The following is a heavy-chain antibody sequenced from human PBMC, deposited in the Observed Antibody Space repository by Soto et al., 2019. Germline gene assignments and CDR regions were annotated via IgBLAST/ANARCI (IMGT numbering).Heavy chain of an antibody. V-gene: IGHV3-74*01. Sequence: EVKLVESGGGLVQPGGSLRLSCAASGFTFSNYWMHWVRQAPGKGLVWVSRVNSDGSTTNYADSVKGRFTISRDNAKNTLHLQMNSLGAEDTAVYYCASNYAYAEGYYYYGIDVWGQGTTVNVSS. J-gene: IGHJ6*02. CDR1: GFTFSNYW. CDR3: ASNYAYAEGYYYYGIDV. CDR2: VNSDGSTT. D-gene: IGHD3-16*01.